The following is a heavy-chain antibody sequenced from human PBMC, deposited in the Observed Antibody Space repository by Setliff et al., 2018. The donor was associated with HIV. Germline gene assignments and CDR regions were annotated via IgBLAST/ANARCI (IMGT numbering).Heavy chain of an antibody. J-gene: IGHJ3*02. D-gene: IGHD4-17*01. CDR1: GGSFSGYY. CDR2: INHSESA. V-gene: IGHV4-34*01. CDR3: ARGGYGGNFDAFDI. Sequence: SETLSLTCALYGGSFSGYYWSWIRHSPGKGLEWIGEINHSESANYNPSLKSRVTISVDTSKNQFSLKLRSVTAADTAVDYCARGGYGGNFDAFDIWGQGTMVTVSS.